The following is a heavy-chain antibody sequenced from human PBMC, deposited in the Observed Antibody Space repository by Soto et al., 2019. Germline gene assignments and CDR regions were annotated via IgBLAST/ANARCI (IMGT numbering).Heavy chain of an antibody. Sequence: ASVKVSCKASGYTFSNYDINWVRQATGQGLEWMGWLNPNTDKTGSAQKFQGRVTMTRNTSISTAYLELSGLRSDDTAVYYCARGIKGLPPSAFDIWGQGARVTVSS. CDR3: ARGIKGLPPSAFDI. CDR2: LNPNTDKT. CDR1: GYTFSNYD. D-gene: IGHD5-12*01. V-gene: IGHV1-8*01. J-gene: IGHJ3*02.